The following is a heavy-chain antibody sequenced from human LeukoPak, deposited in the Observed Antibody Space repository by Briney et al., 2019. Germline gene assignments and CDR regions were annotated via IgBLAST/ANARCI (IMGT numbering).Heavy chain of an antibody. CDR3: ARQEGGLLWFGESD. CDR2: ISSSSSYI. V-gene: IGHV3-21*01. Sequence: GGSLRLSCAASGFTFSSYSMNWVRQAPGKGLEWVSSISSSSSYIYYADSVKGRFTISRDNAKNSLYLQMNSLRAEDTAVYYCARQEGGLLWFGESDWGQGTLVTVSS. J-gene: IGHJ4*02. CDR1: GFTFSSYS. D-gene: IGHD3-10*01.